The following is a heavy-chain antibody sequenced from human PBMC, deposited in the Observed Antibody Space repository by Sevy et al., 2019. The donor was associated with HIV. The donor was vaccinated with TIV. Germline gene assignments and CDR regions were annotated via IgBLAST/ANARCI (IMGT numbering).Heavy chain of an antibody. V-gene: IGHV3-23*01. J-gene: IGHJ4*02. CDR2: IGGSGGST. Sequence: GGSLRLSCTASGFTFTDYVMNWVRQAPGRGLEWVSSIGGSGGSTHYADSVKGRFTISRDNSKNTLYLQMNSLRAEDTAVYYCAIDGISDWFFDSWGQGTLVTVSS. D-gene: IGHD3-9*01. CDR3: AIDGISDWFFDS. CDR1: GFTFTDYV.